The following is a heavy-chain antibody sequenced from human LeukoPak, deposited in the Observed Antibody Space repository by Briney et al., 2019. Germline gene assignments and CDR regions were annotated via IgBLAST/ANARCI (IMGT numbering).Heavy chain of an antibody. Sequence: PSETLSLTCTVSGGSISGFYWSWIRQPPGKGLEWIGSLYYSGSTYINPSLKTRVIISVDSSKNQLSLGLSSVTAADTGVYYCARRRRMGPALDYWGQGTLVTVS. D-gene: IGHD1-26*01. CDR3: ARRRRMGPALDY. CDR1: GGSISGFY. CDR2: LYYSGST. J-gene: IGHJ4*02. V-gene: IGHV4-59*04.